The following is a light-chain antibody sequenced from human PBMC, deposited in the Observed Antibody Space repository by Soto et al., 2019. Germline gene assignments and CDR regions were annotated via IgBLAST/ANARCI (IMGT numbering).Light chain of an antibody. CDR3: HQYNNWPLWT. CDR2: GAS. J-gene: IGKJ1*01. CDR1: QNVDSN. Sequence: EIVMTQSPATLSVSPGEGATLSCRASQNVDSNLAWYQQKPGLGPRLLILGASTRATGIPARFSGSGSGTEFTLTITSLQSEDFAVYYCHQYNNWPLWTFGQGTKVEIK. V-gene: IGKV3-15*01.